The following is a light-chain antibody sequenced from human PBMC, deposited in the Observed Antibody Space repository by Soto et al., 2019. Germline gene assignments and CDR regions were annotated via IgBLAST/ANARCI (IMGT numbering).Light chain of an antibody. CDR1: RTITTW. J-gene: IGKJ1*01. CDR2: DAS. Sequence: DIRVTQSPSTLSASVGDRVTITCRASRTITTWMAWYQQKPGKATKLLVYDASTLQSGVATRFSGSGSGTEFTLIISGLQPEDAATYYCQQYTNTNNPWMFGQGTKVDI. CDR3: QQYTNTNNPWM. V-gene: IGKV1-5*01.